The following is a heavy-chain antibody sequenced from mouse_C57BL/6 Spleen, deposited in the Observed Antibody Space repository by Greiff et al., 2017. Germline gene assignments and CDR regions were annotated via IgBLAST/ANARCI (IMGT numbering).Heavy chain of an antibody. D-gene: IGHD2-5*01. Sequence: QVQLQQSGAELMKPGASVKLSCKATGYTFTGYWIEWVKQRPGHGLEWIGEILPGSGSTNYNAKFKGKATFTADTSSNTAYMQLSSLTTEDSAIYYCARSGSKDYFDYWGQGTTLTVSS. V-gene: IGHV1-9*01. CDR3: ARSGSKDYFDY. CDR1: GYTFTGYW. J-gene: IGHJ2*01. CDR2: ILPGSGST.